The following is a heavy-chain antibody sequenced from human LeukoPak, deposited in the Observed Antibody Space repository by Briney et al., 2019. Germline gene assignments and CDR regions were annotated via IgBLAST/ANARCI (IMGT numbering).Heavy chain of an antibody. J-gene: IGHJ6*02. CDR3: ARDLGYCSSTSCYPPYGMDV. CDR2: ISSSSTI. V-gene: IGHV3-69-1*01. D-gene: IGHD2-2*01. Sequence: GGSLRLSCAASGFTFSQYAMHWVRQAPGKGLEWVSYISSSSTIYYADSVKGRFTISRDNAKNSLYLQMNSLRAEDTAVYYCARDLGYCSSTSCYPPYGMDVWGQGTTVTVSS. CDR1: GFTFSQYA.